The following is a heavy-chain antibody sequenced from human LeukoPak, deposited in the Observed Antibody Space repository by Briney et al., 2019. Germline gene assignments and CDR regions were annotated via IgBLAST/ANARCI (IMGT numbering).Heavy chain of an antibody. CDR1: GYTFTSCA. CDR3: AKVALTAMVSGYYYYYMDV. D-gene: IGHD5-18*01. CDR2: INTNTGNP. Sequence: ASVKVSCKASGYTFTSCAMNWVRQAPGQGLEGMGWINTNTGNPTYAQGFTGRFVFSLDTSVRTAYLQISSLKAEDTAVYYCAKVALTAMVSGYYYYYMDVWGRGTTVTVSS. V-gene: IGHV7-4-1*02. J-gene: IGHJ6*03.